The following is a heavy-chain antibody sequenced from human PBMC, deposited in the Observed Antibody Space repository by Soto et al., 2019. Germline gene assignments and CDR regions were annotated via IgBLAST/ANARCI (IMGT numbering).Heavy chain of an antibody. CDR2: IYYSGST. J-gene: IGHJ4*02. V-gene: IGHV4-59*12. CDR3: ARSDGRH. Sequence: SETLSLTCTVSGGSISGYYWSWLRQPPGKGLEWIGYIYYSGSTNYNPSLKSRVTISVDTSKNLFSLKLTSVTAADTAVYYCARSDGRHWGQGPLVSVSS. CDR1: GGSISGYY.